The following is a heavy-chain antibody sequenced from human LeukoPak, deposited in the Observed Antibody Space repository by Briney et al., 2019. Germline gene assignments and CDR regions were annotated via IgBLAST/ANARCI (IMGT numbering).Heavy chain of an antibody. D-gene: IGHD2-2*01. CDR2: ISYDGSNE. Sequence: GGSLRLSCAASGFTFSNYIMHWVRQAPGKGLEWVALISYDGSNEYYADSVKGRFTVSRDTFKNILSLQMNSLRAEDTAKYYCARDFCSSDACPFRDDAFDLWGQGTMVTVSS. CDR1: GFTFSNYI. J-gene: IGHJ3*01. CDR3: ARDFCSSDACPFRDDAFDL. V-gene: IGHV3-30*14.